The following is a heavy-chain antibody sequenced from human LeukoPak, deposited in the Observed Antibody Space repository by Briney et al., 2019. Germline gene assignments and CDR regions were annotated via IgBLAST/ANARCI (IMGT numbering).Heavy chain of an antibody. CDR3: ARDLKMGYSSGRHSWGTGSSNDY. J-gene: IGHJ4*02. CDR2: IYYSGST. CDR1: GGSISSNY. D-gene: IGHD6-19*01. Sequence: PSETLSLICTVSGGSISSNYWSWIRQPPGKGLEWIGYIYYSGSTNYNPSLKSRVTISVDTSKNQFSLKLTSVTAADTAVYYCARDLKMGYSSGRHSWGTGSSNDYWGQGTLVTVSS. V-gene: IGHV4-59*01.